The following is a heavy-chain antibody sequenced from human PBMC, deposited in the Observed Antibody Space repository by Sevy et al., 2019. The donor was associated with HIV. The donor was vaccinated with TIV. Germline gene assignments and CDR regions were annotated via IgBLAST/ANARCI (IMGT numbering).Heavy chain of an antibody. Sequence: ASVKVSCKVSGYTLTELSMHWVRQAPGKGLEWMGRFDPEDGETIFAQKFQGRVTMTEDTSTDTAYMELSSLRSEDTAVYYCATAREYYEDSSGDLDYWGQGTLVTVSS. D-gene: IGHD3-22*01. CDR1: GYTLTELS. V-gene: IGHV1-24*01. CDR3: ATAREYYEDSSGDLDY. CDR2: FDPEDGET. J-gene: IGHJ4*02.